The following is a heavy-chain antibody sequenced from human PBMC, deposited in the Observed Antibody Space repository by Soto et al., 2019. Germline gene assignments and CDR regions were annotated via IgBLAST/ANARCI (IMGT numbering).Heavy chain of an antibody. J-gene: IGHJ5*02. CDR2: IYYSGST. V-gene: IGHV4-30-4*01. D-gene: IGHD2-15*01. CDR3: ARVVACSGGGCFFSWFDP. Sequence: SETLSLTCTVSDGSISSGDYYWSWIRQPPGKGLEWIGYIYYSGSTYYNPSLKSRVTISVDTSKNQFSLKLSSVTAADTAVYYCARVVACSGGGCFFSWFDPWGQGTLVTVSS. CDR1: DGSISSGDYY.